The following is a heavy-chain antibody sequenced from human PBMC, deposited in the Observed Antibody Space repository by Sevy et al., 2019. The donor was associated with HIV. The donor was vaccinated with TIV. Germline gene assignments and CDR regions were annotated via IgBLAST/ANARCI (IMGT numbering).Heavy chain of an antibody. CDR1: GFNFSTYW. Sequence: GESLKISCGVFGFNFSTYWMTWVRQAPGKGLEWVANIKQDMSEKYYADSVKGRFTISRDNARNSLYLQMESLRAEDTAVYYCARAQQVTMLVVIGGLYFDFWGQGTLVTVSS. J-gene: IGHJ4*02. D-gene: IGHD3-22*01. V-gene: IGHV3-7*01. CDR2: IKQDMSEK. CDR3: ARAQQVTMLVVIGGLYFDF.